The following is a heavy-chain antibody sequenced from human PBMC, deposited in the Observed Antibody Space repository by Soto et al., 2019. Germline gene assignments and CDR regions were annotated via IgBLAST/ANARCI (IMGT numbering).Heavy chain of an antibody. D-gene: IGHD1-7*01. CDR1: GYTFTGYY. Sequence: ASVKVSCKASGYTFTGYYMHWVRQAPGQGLEWMGWINPNSGGTNYAQKFQGWVTMTRDTSISTAYMELSRLRSDDTAVYYCARGYNWNYVGGPGLDYYYGMDVWGQGTTVTVSS. CDR3: ARGYNWNYVGGPGLDYYYGMDV. J-gene: IGHJ6*02. CDR2: INPNSGGT. V-gene: IGHV1-2*04.